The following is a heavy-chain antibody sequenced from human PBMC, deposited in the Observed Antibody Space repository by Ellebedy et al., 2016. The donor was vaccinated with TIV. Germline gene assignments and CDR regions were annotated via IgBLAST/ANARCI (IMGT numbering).Heavy chain of an antibody. J-gene: IGHJ3*02. Sequence: GGSLRLXCAASGFTFSSYAMHWVRQAPGKGLEWVAVISYDGSNKYYADSVKGRFTISRDNSKNTLYLQMNSLRAEDTAVYYCARDSTRVYDILTGYYVAHPLDDAFDIWGQGTMVTVSS. V-gene: IGHV3-30*04. CDR3: ARDSTRVYDILTGYYVAHPLDDAFDI. CDR2: ISYDGSNK. CDR1: GFTFSSYA. D-gene: IGHD3-9*01.